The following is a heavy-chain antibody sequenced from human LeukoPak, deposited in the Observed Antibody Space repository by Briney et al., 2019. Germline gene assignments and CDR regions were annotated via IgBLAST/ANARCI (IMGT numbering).Heavy chain of an antibody. CDR2: IYYCERT. CDR3: ARDRGSCSGGSGYSDYYYGMDV. CDR1: GGCLSSYY. Sequence: PWGTLSLTRTLCGGCLSSYYWSWIRQSPRKGLEWIGCIYYCERTNDNPSLNSRVTISVDTSKNQFSMKLSSVTAADTAVYYCARDRGSCSGGSGYSDYYYGMDVWGQGTTVTVSS. V-gene: IGHV4-59*01. J-gene: IGHJ6*02. D-gene: IGHD2-15*01.